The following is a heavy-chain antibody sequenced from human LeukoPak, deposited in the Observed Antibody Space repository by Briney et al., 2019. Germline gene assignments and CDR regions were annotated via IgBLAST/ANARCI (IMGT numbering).Heavy chain of an antibody. CDR2: IYYSGST. V-gene: IGHV4-39*07. CDR3: ARAPITMIGHFYYFDY. CDR1: CGSISSSRYY. J-gene: IGHJ4*02. Sequence: SETPSPTCTVSCGSISSSRYYWGWIRQPPGKGPGGIGSIYYSGSTYYNPSLKSRVTISVDTSKNQFSLKLSSVTAADTAVYYCARAPITMIGHFYYFDYWGQGTLVTVSS. D-gene: IGHD3-22*01.